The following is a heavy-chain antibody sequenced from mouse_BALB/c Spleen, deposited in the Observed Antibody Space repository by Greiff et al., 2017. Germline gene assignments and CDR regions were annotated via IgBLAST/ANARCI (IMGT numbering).Heavy chain of an antibody. D-gene: IGHD1-2*01. CDR2: ISYSGST. J-gene: IGHJ2*01. CDR1: GYSITSDYV. Sequence: EVQLQESGPGLVKPSQSLSLTCTVTGYSITSDYVWNWIRQFPGNQLEWMGYISYSGSTSYNPSLKSRISITRDTSKNQFLLQLNSVTTEDTATYYCARSSSTALDYWGQGTTLTVSS. CDR3: ARSSSTALDY. V-gene: IGHV3-2*02.